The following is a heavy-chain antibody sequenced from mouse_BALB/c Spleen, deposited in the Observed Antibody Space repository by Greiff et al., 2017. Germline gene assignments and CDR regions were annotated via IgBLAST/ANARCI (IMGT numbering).Heavy chain of an antibody. CDR3: ADYLDY. V-gene: IGHV3-6*02. CDR2: ISYDGSN. CDR1: GYSITSGYY. J-gene: IGHJ2*01. Sequence: EVQRVESGPGLVKPSQSLSLTCSVTGYSITSGYYWNWIRQFPGNKLEWMGYISYDGSNNYNPSLKNRISITRDTSKNQFFLKLNSVTTEDTATYYCADYLDYWGQGTTLTVSS.